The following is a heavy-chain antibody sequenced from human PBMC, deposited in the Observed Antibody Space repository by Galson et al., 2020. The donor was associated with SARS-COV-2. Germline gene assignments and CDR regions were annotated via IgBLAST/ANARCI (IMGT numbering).Heavy chain of an antibody. Sequence: ASVKVSCKASGYTFTGYYMHWVRQAPGQGLEWMGWINPNSGGTSYTQKFQGRVTMTRDTSISTAYMELSSLRSDDTAVYYRATPARDSGGYYYFDYWGQGALVTVSS. CDR3: ATPARDSGGYYYFDY. D-gene: IGHD3-22*01. CDR2: INPNSGGT. CDR1: GYTFTGYY. V-gene: IGHV1-2*02. J-gene: IGHJ4*02.